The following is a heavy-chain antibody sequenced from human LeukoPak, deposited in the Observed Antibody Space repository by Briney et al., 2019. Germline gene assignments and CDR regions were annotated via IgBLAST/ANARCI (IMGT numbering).Heavy chain of an antibody. V-gene: IGHV3-15*01. CDR3: TGPMIVVVTDAFDI. J-gene: IGHJ3*02. D-gene: IGHD3-22*01. CDR2: IKSKTDGGTT. Sequence: KPGGSLRLSCAASGFTFSNAWMSWVSQAPGKGLEWVGRIKSKTDGGTTDYAAPVKGRFTISRDDSKNTLYLQMNSLKTEDTAVYYCTGPMIVVVTDAFDIWGHGTMVTVSS. CDR1: GFTFSNAW.